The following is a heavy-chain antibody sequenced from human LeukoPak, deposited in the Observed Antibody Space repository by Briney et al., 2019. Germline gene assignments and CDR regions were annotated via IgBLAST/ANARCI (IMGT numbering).Heavy chain of an antibody. CDR3: ARQLPITMAYDY. Sequence: SETLSLTCTVSGGSISSGSYYWSWIRQPAGKGLEWIGRIYTSGSTNYNPSLKSRVTISVDTSKNQCSLKLSSVTAADTAVYYCARQLPITMAYDYWGQGTLVTVSS. CDR1: GGSISSGSYY. CDR2: IYTSGST. J-gene: IGHJ4*02. D-gene: IGHD2-2*01. V-gene: IGHV4-61*02.